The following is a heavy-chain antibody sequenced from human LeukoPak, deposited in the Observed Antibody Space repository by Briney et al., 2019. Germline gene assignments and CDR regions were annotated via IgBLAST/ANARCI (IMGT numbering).Heavy chain of an antibody. J-gene: IGHJ3*02. CDR2: IYYSGST. CDR1: GGSISSYY. Sequence: SETLSLTCTVSGGSISSYYWSWIRQPPGKGLEWIGYIYYSGSTNYNPSLKSRVPISVDTSKNQFSLKLSSVTAADTAVYYCARGAVIYDYVWGSYRSDAFDIWGQGTVVTVSS. V-gene: IGHV4-59*01. D-gene: IGHD3-16*02. CDR3: ARGAVIYDYVWGSYRSDAFDI.